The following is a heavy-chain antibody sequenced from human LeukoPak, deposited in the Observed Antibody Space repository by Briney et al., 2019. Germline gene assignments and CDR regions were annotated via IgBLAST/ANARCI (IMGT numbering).Heavy chain of an antibody. CDR1: GFTVSSNY. J-gene: IGHJ4*02. D-gene: IGHD3-3*01. V-gene: IGHV3-53*05. Sequence: GGSLRLSCAASGFTVSSNYMSWVRQAPGKGLEWVSVIYSGGSTYYADSVRGRFTISRDNAKNSLYLQMNSLRAEDTAVYYCARDIRLRFLEWSFDYWGQGTLVTVSS. CDR3: ARDIRLRFLEWSFDY. CDR2: IYSGGST.